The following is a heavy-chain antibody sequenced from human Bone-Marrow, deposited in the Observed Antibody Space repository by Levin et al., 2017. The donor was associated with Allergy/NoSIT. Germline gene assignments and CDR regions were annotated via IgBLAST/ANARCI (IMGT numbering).Heavy chain of an antibody. CDR2: IRNKANSYTT. Sequence: LSLTCAASGFIFSDYYMDWVRQAPGKGLEWVGRIRNKANSYTTEYATSVKGRFPISRDDSKNSLHLQLNSLKTEDTAVYYCAREAGTVTPEDALDIWGLGTMVTVSS. V-gene: IGHV3-72*01. CDR3: AREAGTVTPEDALDI. D-gene: IGHD6-19*01. CDR1: GFIFSDYY. J-gene: IGHJ3*02.